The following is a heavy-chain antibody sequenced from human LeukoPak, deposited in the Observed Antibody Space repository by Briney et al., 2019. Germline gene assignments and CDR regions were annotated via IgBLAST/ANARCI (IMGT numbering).Heavy chain of an antibody. Sequence: GRSLRLSCAASGFTFDDYAMHWVRQAPGKGLEWVSGISWNSGSIGYADSVKGRFTISRDNSKNTLYLQMNSLRAEDTAVYYCANLVVTPDHNFDYWGQGTLVTVSS. D-gene: IGHD2-21*02. J-gene: IGHJ4*02. CDR3: ANLVVTPDHNFDY. V-gene: IGHV3-9*01. CDR1: GFTFDDYA. CDR2: ISWNSGSI.